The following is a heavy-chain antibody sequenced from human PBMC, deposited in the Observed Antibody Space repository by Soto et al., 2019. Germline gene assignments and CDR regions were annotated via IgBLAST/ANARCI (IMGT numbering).Heavy chain of an antibody. CDR2: ISSSSSYT. Sequence: QVQLVESGGGLVKPGGSLRLSCAASGFTFSDYYMSWIRQAPGKGLEWVSYISSSSSYTNYADSVKGRFTISRDNAKNSLYLQMNSLRAEDTAVYYCARGVGYCSSTSCPVAYWGQGTLVTVSS. J-gene: IGHJ4*02. CDR3: ARGVGYCSSTSCPVAY. V-gene: IGHV3-11*05. CDR1: GFTFSDYY. D-gene: IGHD2-2*01.